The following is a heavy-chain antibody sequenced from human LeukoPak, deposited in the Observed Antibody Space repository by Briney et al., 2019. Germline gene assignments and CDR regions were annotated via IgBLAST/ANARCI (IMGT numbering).Heavy chain of an antibody. J-gene: IGHJ4*02. V-gene: IGHV1-69*13. CDR3: ATETLIRGVVIFGSY. CDR1: GGTFSSYA. Sequence: ASVKVSCKASGGTFSSYAISWVRQAPGQGLEWMGGIIPIFGTANYAQKFEGRVTITADESTSTAYMELSSLRSEDTAVYYCATETLIRGVVIFGSYWGQGTLVTVSS. CDR2: IIPIFGTA. D-gene: IGHD3-3*01.